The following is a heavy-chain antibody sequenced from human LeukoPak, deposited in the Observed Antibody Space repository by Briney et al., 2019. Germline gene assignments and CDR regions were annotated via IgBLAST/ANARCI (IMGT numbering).Heavy chain of an antibody. CDR3: AGFGAGSYY. V-gene: IGHV4-34*06. CDR2: VNHRGTT. Sequence: SATLSLTCEVNGGSFSDYFWGWFRQPPGKGLGWIGEVNHRGTTNRNPSLKGRVAMSVDTSKNQFSLKLGSVTAADTAVYYCAGFGAGSYYWGQGTLVTVSS. CDR1: GGSFSDYF. J-gene: IGHJ4*02. D-gene: IGHD3-10*01.